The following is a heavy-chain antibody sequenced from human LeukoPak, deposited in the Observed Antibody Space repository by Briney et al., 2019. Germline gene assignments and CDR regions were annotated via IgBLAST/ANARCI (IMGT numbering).Heavy chain of an antibody. Sequence: ASVKVSCKASGYTFTGYYMHWVRQAPGQGLEWMGWINPNSGGTNYAQKFQGRVTMTRDPSISTAYMELSRLRSDDTAVYYCARDLVYDSPPSGMDVWGQGTTVTVSS. D-gene: IGHD3-16*01. CDR2: INPNSGGT. CDR3: ARDLVYDSPPSGMDV. V-gene: IGHV1-2*02. J-gene: IGHJ6*02. CDR1: GYTFTGYY.